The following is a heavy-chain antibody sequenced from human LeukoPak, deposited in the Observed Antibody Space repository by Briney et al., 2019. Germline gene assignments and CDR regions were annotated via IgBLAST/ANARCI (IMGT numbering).Heavy chain of an antibody. CDR3: AGAGPNDAFDI. V-gene: IGHV1-46*01. CDR2: INPSGGST. Sequence: ASVKVSCKASGYTFTSYYMHWVRQAPGQGLEWMGIINPSGGSTSYARKFQGRLTMTRDTSTSTAYMEVSSLRSEDTAVYYCAGAGPNDAFDIWGQGTMVTVSS. J-gene: IGHJ3*02. D-gene: IGHD6-19*01. CDR1: GYTFTSYY.